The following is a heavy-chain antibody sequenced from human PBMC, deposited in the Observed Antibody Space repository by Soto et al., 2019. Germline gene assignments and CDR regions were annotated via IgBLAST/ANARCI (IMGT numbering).Heavy chain of an antibody. V-gene: IGHV1-24*01. Sequence: QVKLVQSGAEVKQPGASVKVSCKVSGSTLTELSIHWVRQAPGKGLEWMGGFDPEDGEIIYAQKFHGRVTMPEDTSTGTAYMALRRLSSEDKAVDDCASDYGDYFIAMDVWCDGATITVSS. CDR3: ASDYGDYFIAMDV. J-gene: IGHJ6*01. CDR1: GSTLTELS. D-gene: IGHD4-17*01. CDR2: FDPEDGEI.